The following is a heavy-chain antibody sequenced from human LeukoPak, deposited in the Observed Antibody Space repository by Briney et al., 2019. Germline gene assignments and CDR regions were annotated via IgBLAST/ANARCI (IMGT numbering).Heavy chain of an antibody. CDR2: INPNSGGT. CDR1: GYTFTGYY. CDR3: ARVKSHSAYDLDY. Sequence: GASVKVSCKASGYTFTGYYMHWVRQAPGQGLEWMGRINPNSGGTNYAQKFQGRVTMTRDTSISTAYMELSRLRSDYTAVYYCARVKSHSAYDLDYWGQGTLVTVSS. J-gene: IGHJ4*02. V-gene: IGHV1-2*06. D-gene: IGHD5-12*01.